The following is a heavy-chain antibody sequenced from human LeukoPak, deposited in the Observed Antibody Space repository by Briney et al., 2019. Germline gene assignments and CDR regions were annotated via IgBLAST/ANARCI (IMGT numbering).Heavy chain of an antibody. Sequence: ASVKVSCKASGYTFSSYAISWVRQAPGQGLEWMGGIIPIFGTANYAQKFQGRVTITADESTSTAYMELSSLRSEDTAVYYCARYKGMATIIDAFDIWGQGTMVTVSS. CDR2: IIPIFGTA. CDR3: ARYKGMATIIDAFDI. V-gene: IGHV1-69*13. CDR1: GYTFSSYA. D-gene: IGHD5-24*01. J-gene: IGHJ3*02.